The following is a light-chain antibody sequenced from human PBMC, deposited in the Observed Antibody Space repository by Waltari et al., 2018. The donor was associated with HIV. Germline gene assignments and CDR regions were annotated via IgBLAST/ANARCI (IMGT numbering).Light chain of an antibody. J-gene: IGLJ3*02. Sequence: QSALTQPASVSGSPGQSITISCTGTSSDVGGYNYVSWYQQHPGTAPKLMIYEVSNRPSWVSNRFSGSKSGNTASLTISGLQAEDEADYYCSSYTSSSTPWVFGGGTKLTVL. CDR1: SSDVGGYNY. V-gene: IGLV2-14*01. CDR2: EVS. CDR3: SSYTSSSTPWV.